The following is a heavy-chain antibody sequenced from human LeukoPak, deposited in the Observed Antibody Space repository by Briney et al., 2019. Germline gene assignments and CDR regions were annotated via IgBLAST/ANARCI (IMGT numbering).Heavy chain of an antibody. CDR2: ISSSSSHI. CDR1: GFTFSSYS. CDR3: ARGGFHYDSSGYYCFDY. V-gene: IGHV3-21*01. J-gene: IGHJ4*02. D-gene: IGHD3-22*01. Sequence: GGSLRLSCTASGFTFSSYSMNWARQAPRKGLEWVSSISSSSSHIYYADSVEGRFTISRDNAKNSLYLQMNSLRAEDTAVYYCARGGFHYDSSGYYCFDYWGQGTLVTVSS.